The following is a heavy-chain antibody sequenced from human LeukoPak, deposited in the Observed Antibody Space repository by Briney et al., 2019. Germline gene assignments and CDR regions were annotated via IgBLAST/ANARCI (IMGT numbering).Heavy chain of an antibody. D-gene: IGHD4-23*01. CDR3: ARDSSYGGNPGSFDY. CDR1: GYTFTSYG. V-gene: IGHV1-18*01. CDR2: ISAYNGNT. Sequence: ASVKVSCKASGYTFTSYGISWVRQAPGQGLEWMGWISAYNGNTNYAQKLKGRVTMNRDKYASTAYMELRSLRADDTAVYYCARDSSYGGNPGSFDYWGQGTLVTVPS. J-gene: IGHJ4*02.